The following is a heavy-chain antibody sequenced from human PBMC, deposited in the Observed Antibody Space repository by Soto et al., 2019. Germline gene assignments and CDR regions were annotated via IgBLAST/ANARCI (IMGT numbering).Heavy chain of an antibody. J-gene: IGHJ4*02. Sequence: QLQLRESGPGLVKPSETLSLTCSVSGGSISSSTYYWAWIRQPPGKGLEWIATIHYGGSTYYNPSLKSRVTLSMDTSTNYFSLYLTSVNASDTAIYYCARFTPDLRHSNLWSGYYLSYFDYWGQGTLVSVSA. V-gene: IGHV4-39*02. CDR3: ARFTPDLRHSNLWSGYYLSYFDY. D-gene: IGHD3-3*01. CDR2: IHYGGST. CDR1: GGSISSSTYY.